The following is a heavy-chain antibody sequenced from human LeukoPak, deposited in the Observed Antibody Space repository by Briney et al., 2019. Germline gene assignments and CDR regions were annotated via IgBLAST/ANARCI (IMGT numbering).Heavy chain of an antibody. D-gene: IGHD2-21*02. V-gene: IGHV3-53*01. CDR2: IYSGGST. CDR1: GFTVSSNY. CDR3: AKVAVLYLVTPYFDY. J-gene: IGHJ4*02. Sequence: GGSLRLSCAASGFTVSSNYMSWVRQAPGKGLEWVSVIYSGGSTYYADSVKGRFTISRDNSKNTLYLQMNSLRAEDTAVYYCAKVAVLYLVTPYFDYWGQGTLVTVSS.